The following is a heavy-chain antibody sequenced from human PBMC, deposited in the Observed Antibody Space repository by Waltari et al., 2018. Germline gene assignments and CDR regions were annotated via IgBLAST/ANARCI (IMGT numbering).Heavy chain of an antibody. CDR3: ARVPTYTVSTGGFDY. CDR2: INSDGSTI. J-gene: IGHJ4*02. Sequence: EVQLVESGGGLVQPGGSLRLSCAASGFPFSTYYWMHWVRQAPGQGLVWVSRINSDGSTINYADSVKGRFTISRDNAKNTVYLQMNSLRAADTAVYYCARVPTYTVSTGGFDYWGQGTLVTVSS. D-gene: IGHD4-17*01. CDR1: GFPFSTYYW. V-gene: IGHV3-74*01.